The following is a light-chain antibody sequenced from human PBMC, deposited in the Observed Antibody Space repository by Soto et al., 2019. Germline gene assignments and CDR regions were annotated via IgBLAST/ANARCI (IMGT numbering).Light chain of an antibody. CDR3: FSYTASDMWV. V-gene: IGLV2-11*01. CDR1: NSDVGAYTF. CDR2: AVS. Sequence: QSALTQPRSVSGSPGQSVTISCTGTNSDVGAYTFVSWYQHLPGKAPKLIISAVSYRPSGVPDRFSGSKSGNTASLTISGLQTEDEADYYCFSYTASDMWVFGGGTKLTVL. J-gene: IGLJ3*02.